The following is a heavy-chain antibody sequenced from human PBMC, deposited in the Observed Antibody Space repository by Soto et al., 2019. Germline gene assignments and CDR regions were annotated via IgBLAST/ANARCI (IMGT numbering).Heavy chain of an antibody. Sequence: GASVKVSCKASGGTFSSYAISWVRQAPGQGLEWMGGIIPIFGTANYAQKFQGRVTITADESTSTAYMELSSLRSEDTAVYYCARNEYGYSSGWSPHIDYWGQGTLVTVSS. CDR1: GGTFSSYA. J-gene: IGHJ4*02. CDR2: IIPIFGTA. D-gene: IGHD6-19*01. CDR3: ARNEYGYSSGWSPHIDY. V-gene: IGHV1-69*13.